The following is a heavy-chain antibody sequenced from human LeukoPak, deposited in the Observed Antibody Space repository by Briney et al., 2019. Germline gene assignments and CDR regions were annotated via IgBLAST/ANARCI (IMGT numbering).Heavy chain of an antibody. D-gene: IGHD1-20*01. J-gene: IGHJ5*02. CDR3: ARVGNRYNWIWGVLWFDP. V-gene: IGHV4-34*01. Sequence: SETLSLTCAVYGGSFSGYYWSWIRQPPGKGLEWIGEINHSGSTNYNPSLKSRVTISVDTSKNQFSLKLNSVTASDTAVYYCARVGNRYNWIWGVLWFDPWGQGTLVTVSS. CDR2: INHSGST. CDR1: GGSFSGYY.